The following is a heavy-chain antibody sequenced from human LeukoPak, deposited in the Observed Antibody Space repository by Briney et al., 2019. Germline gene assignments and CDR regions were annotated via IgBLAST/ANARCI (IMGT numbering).Heavy chain of an antibody. V-gene: IGHV4-59*08. CDR1: GGSISTYY. J-gene: IGHJ3*02. Sequence: SETLSLTCTVSGGSISTYYWSWIRQPPGKGLEWIGYIYYSGSTNYNPSLKSRVTIPGDTSKTQFSLKLSSVTAADTAVYYCARGFDAFDIWGQGTMVTVSS. CDR3: ARGFDAFDI. CDR2: IYYSGST.